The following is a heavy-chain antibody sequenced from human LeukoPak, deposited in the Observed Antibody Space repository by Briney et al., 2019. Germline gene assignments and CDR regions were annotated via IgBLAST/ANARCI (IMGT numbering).Heavy chain of an antibody. Sequence: SETLSLTCTVSGGSISSSGYYWGWIRQPPGKGLEWIGSIYYSGSTYYNPSLKSRVTISVDTSKNQFSLKLSSVTAADTAVYYCARDKRIVVVPAAIVRWFDPWGQGTLVTVSS. CDR3: ARDKRIVVVPAAIVRWFDP. D-gene: IGHD2-2*02. CDR1: GGSISSSGYY. CDR2: IYYSGST. J-gene: IGHJ5*02. V-gene: IGHV4-39*01.